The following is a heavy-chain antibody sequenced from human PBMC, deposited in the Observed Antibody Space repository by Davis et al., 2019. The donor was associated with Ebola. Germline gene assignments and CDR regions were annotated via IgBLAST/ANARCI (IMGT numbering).Heavy chain of an antibody. Sequence: ASVKVSCKASGYTFTSYDINWVRQATGQGLEWMGWMNPNSGNTGYAQKFQGRVTMTRNTSISTAYMELSSLRSEDTAVYYSARAQSTHYYDSSGYYGPPGYYYYYGMDVWGQGTTVTVSS. J-gene: IGHJ6*02. D-gene: IGHD3-22*01. CDR2: MNPNSGNT. CDR1: GYTFTSYD. V-gene: IGHV1-8*01. CDR3: ARAQSTHYYDSSGYYGPPGYYYYYGMDV.